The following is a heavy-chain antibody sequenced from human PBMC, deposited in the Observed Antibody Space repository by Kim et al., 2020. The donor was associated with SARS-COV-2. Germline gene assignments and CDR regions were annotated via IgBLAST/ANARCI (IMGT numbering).Heavy chain of an antibody. D-gene: IGHD6-13*01. V-gene: IGHV1-3*01. J-gene: IGHJ4*02. CDR1: GYTFTSYA. CDR3: ARAYRWYFIDY. CDR2: INAGKGKT. Sequence: ASVKVSCKASGYTFTSYAMHWVRQAPGQRLEWMGWINAGKGKTKYSQKFQGRVTITRDTSASTAYMELSSRRSEDTAVYYCARAYRWYFIDYWGQGTLVTVSS.